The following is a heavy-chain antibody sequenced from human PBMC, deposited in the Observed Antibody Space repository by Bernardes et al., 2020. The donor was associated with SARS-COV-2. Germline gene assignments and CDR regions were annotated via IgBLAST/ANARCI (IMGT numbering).Heavy chain of an antibody. J-gene: IGHJ4*02. V-gene: IGHV3-48*01. CDR2: ISSSSSTI. Sequence: GSLRLSCEVSGFTFSSYTMNWVRQAPGKGLEWVSYISSSSSTIYYADSVKGRFTISRDNAKNSLYLQMNSLRAEDTAVYYCARDLTYDFWSGYSRVFDYWGQGTLVTVSS. D-gene: IGHD3-3*01. CDR3: ARDLTYDFWSGYSRVFDY. CDR1: GFTFSSYT.